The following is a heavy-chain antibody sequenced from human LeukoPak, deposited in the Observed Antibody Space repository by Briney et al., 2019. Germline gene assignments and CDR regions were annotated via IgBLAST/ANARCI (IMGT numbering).Heavy chain of an antibody. CDR2: INPNSGVT. Sequence: ASVKVSCKASGGTFSSYAISWVRQAPGQGLEWMGWINPNSGVTNYAQKFQGRVTMTRDTSISTAYMELSRLRSDDTAVYYCAADHRGGWYYDYWGQGTLVTVSS. CDR1: GGTFSSYA. V-gene: IGHV1-2*02. D-gene: IGHD6-19*01. J-gene: IGHJ4*02. CDR3: AADHRGGWYYDY.